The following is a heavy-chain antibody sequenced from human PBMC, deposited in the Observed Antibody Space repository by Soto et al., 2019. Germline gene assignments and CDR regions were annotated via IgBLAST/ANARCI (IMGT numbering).Heavy chain of an antibody. CDR2: INSDGSST. CDR3: ARARGYDILTGSTGMDV. Sequence: PGGSLRLSCAASGFTFSSYWMHWVRQAPGKGLVWVSRINSDGSSTSYADSVKGRFTISRDNAKNTLYLQMNSLRAEDTAVYYCARARGYDILTGSTGMDVWGQGTTVTVSS. V-gene: IGHV3-74*01. J-gene: IGHJ6*02. D-gene: IGHD3-9*01. CDR1: GFTFSSYW.